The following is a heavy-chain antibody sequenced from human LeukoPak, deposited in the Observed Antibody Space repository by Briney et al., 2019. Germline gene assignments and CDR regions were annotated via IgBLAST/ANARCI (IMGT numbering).Heavy chain of an antibody. D-gene: IGHD3/OR15-3a*01. CDR3: ASYFGPYFYYGMDV. CDR1: GGTLNDYA. J-gene: IGHJ6*01. Sequence: SVKVSCKPSGGTLNDYAINWVRHAPGQGLEWMGRIITILGIPNYAQKFQGRVTINADKSTTTAYMELSSLRSEDTAVYYCASYFGPYFYYGMDVWGQGTTVSV. CDR2: IITILGIP. V-gene: IGHV1-69*04.